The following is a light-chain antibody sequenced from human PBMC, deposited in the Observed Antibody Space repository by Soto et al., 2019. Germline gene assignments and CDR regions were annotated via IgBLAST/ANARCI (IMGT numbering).Light chain of an antibody. CDR2: GAS. CDR1: QSVGSSY. V-gene: IGKV3-20*01. Sequence: EIVLTQSPGTLSLSQGERATLSCRASQSVGSSYFAWYQQKPAQAPRLLIYGASSRAPGSPDRFSGSGSGTDFTLTISRLEPEDFAVYYCQQYGSSPWTFGQGTKVE. CDR3: QQYGSSPWT. J-gene: IGKJ1*01.